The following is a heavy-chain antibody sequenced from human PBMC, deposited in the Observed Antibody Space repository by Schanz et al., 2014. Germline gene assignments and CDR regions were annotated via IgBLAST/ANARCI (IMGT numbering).Heavy chain of an antibody. V-gene: IGHV3-23*01. CDR2: ISGSGGST. J-gene: IGHJ3*02. Sequence: EVQLLESGGGLVQPGGSLRLSCAASGFTFSSYAMSWVRQAPGKGLEWVSAISGSGGSTYYADSVKGRFTISRDNSKNTLYLQMNSLRAEDTTVYYCAKGRFGELSAFDIWGRGTMVTVSS. CDR1: GFTFSSYA. CDR3: AKGRFGELSAFDI. D-gene: IGHD3-10*01.